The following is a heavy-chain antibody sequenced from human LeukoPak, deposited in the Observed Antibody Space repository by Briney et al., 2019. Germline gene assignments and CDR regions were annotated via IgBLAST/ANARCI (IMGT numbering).Heavy chain of an antibody. V-gene: IGHV3-23*01. CDR3: AKDDSGYDYFDY. CDR1: GFTYSSYA. D-gene: IGHD5-12*01. CDR2: ISGGGGST. J-gene: IGHJ4*02. Sequence: GGSLRLSCAASGFTYSSYARSWGRQAPGKGLEWVSAISGGGGSTYYADSVKGRFTISRDNSKKTLYMQMNSLRGEDTAVYYCAKDDSGYDYFDYWGQGTLVTVSS.